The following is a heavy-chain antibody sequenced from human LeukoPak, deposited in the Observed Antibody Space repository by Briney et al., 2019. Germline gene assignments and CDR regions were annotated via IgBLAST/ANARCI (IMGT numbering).Heavy chain of an antibody. CDR1: GGSISSGDYY. CDR3: ARVLGYSGYDYIDY. Sequence: PSETLSLTCTVSGGSISSGDYYWSWIRQPPGEGLEWIGYIYYSGSTYYNPSLKSRVNISVDTSKKEFSLKLSSVTAADTAVYYCARVLGYSGYDYIDYWGQGTLVTVSS. CDR2: IYYSGST. J-gene: IGHJ4*02. D-gene: IGHD5-12*01. V-gene: IGHV4-30-4*01.